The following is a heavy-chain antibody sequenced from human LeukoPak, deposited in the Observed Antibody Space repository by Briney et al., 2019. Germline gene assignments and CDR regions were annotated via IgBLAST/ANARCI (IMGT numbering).Heavy chain of an antibody. CDR1: GGSFSGYY. J-gene: IGHJ3*02. V-gene: IGHV4-34*01. D-gene: IGHD3-22*01. CDR2: INHSGST. CDR3: ASVYYYDSSGYYWFMDAFDI. Sequence: SETLSLTCAVYGGSFSGYYWSWIRQPPGKGLEWIGEINHSGSTNYNPSLKSRVTISVDTSKNQFSLKLSSVTAADTAVYYCASVYYYDSSGYYWFMDAFDIWGQGTMVTVSS.